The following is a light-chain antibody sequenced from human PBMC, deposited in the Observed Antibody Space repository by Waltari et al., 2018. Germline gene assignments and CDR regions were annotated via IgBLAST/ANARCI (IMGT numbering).Light chain of an antibody. J-gene: IGLJ2*01. Sequence: QSALTQPASVSGSPGQSITISCTGTSSDVGGYNYVSWYQQHPGKAPKLMIYDVSNRPSGVSIPFSGSKSGNTASLTISGLQAEDEADYYCSSYTSSSTLVFGGGTKLTVL. CDR1: SSDVGGYNY. V-gene: IGLV2-14*03. CDR3: SSYTSSSTLV. CDR2: DVS.